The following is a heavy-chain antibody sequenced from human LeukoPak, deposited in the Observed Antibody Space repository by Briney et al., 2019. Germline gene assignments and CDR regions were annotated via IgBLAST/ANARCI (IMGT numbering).Heavy chain of an antibody. Sequence: GGSLRLSCAASGFTFSSYGMHWVRQAPGKGLEWVAVIWYDGSNKYYADSVKCRFTISRDNSKNTLYLQMNSLRAEDTAVYYCARVPDYGGNVPFDYWGQGTLVTVSS. CDR2: IWYDGSNK. CDR1: GFTFSSYG. J-gene: IGHJ4*02. V-gene: IGHV3-33*08. D-gene: IGHD4-23*01. CDR3: ARVPDYGGNVPFDY.